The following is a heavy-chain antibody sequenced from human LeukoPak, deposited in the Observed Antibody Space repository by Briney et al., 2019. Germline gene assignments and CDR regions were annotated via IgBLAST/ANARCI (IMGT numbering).Heavy chain of an antibody. V-gene: IGHV3-30*03. CDR2: ISYDGSNK. J-gene: IGHJ4*02. CDR1: GFTFRSYS. Sequence: GGSLRLSCAASGFTFRSYSMNWVRQAPGKGLEWVAVISYDGSNKYYADSVKGRFTISRDNSKNTLYLQMNSLRAEDTAVYYCAREPGHYDILTGYTDYWGQGTLVTVSS. CDR3: AREPGHYDILTGYTDY. D-gene: IGHD3-9*01.